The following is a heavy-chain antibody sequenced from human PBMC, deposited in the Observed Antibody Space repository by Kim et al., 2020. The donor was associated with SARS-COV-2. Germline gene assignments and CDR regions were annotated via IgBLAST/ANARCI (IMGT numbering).Heavy chain of an antibody. CDR1: GFTFNSYA. J-gene: IGHJ4*02. D-gene: IGHD3-16*01. CDR2: ISGSGGSK. Sequence: GGSLRLSCAASGFTFNSYAMAWVRQAPEKGLEWVSAISGSGGSKYYADSVEGRFTISRDNSKNTLYLQMNSLRAEDTAVYYCAKKIAFGGVYGREWTPEVGYDYWGQGTLLSVSS. CDR3: AKKIAFGGVYGREWTPEVGYDY. V-gene: IGHV3-23*01.